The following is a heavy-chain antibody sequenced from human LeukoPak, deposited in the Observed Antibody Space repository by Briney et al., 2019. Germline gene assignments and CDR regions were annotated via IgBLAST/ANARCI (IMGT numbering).Heavy chain of an antibody. J-gene: IGHJ3*02. CDR3: ARVGLTRGEAFDI. D-gene: IGHD3-16*01. V-gene: IGHV1-2*02. CDR1: GYTFTDYN. Sequence: ASVKVSCKASGYTFTDYNIHWVRQAPGQGLEWMGWIDPNSGAKKYAQKFQGGATMTRDTSITTAYMELSSLRYDDTATYYCARVGLTRGEAFDIWGQGTMVTVSS. CDR2: IDPNSGAK.